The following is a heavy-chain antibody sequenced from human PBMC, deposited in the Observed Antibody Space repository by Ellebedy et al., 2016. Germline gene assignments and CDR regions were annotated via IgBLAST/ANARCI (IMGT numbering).Heavy chain of an antibody. CDR2: ISGSGGST. D-gene: IGHD3-10*01. Sequence: GGSLRLXCAASGFTFSSYAMSWVRQAPGKGLEWVSAISGSGGSTYYADSVKGRFTISRDNSKNTLYLQMNSLRAEDTAVYYCAKKIEGGSGSYFVGDYWGQGTLVTVSS. CDR1: GFTFSSYA. V-gene: IGHV3-23*01. CDR3: AKKIEGGSGSYFVGDY. J-gene: IGHJ4*02.